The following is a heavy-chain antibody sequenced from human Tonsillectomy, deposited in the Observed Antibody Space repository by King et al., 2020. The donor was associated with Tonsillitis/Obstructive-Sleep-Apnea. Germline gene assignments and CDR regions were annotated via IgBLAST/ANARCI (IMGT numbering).Heavy chain of an antibody. J-gene: IGHJ4*02. CDR3: AKDLGTYYDFWSGYNY. CDR1: GFTFSSYA. D-gene: IGHD3-3*01. Sequence: VQLVESGGGLVQPGGSLRLSCAASGFTFSSYAMSWVRQAPGKGLEWVSAISGSGGSTYYADSVKGRFTISRDNSKNTLYLQMNSLRAEDTAAYYCAKDLGTYYDFWSGYNYWGQGTLVTVSS. V-gene: IGHV3-23*04. CDR2: ISGSGGST.